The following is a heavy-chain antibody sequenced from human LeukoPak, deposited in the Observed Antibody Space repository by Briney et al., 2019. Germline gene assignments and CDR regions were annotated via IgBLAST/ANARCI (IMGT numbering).Heavy chain of an antibody. CDR3: ARPPRDLVSAAPFPF. D-gene: IGHD5/OR15-5a*01. Sequence: GASVKVSCTASGYTFTDYYIHWVRQAPGEGLEWVGWVFPHSGDTYYAQRFHGRVAMTTDTSINTAYMELSRLKSDDTGVYFCARPPRDLVSAAPFPFWGQGTLVTVSS. J-gene: IGHJ1*01. CDR1: GYTFTDYY. V-gene: IGHV1-2*02. CDR2: VFPHSGDT.